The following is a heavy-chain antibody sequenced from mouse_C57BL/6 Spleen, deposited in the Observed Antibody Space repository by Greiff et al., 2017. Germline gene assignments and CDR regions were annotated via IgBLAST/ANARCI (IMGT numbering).Heavy chain of an antibody. V-gene: IGHV1-69*01. CDR2: IDPSDSYT. CDR1: GYTFTSYW. Sequence: QVQLQQPGAELVMPGASVKLSCKASGYTFTSYWMHWVKQRPGQGLEWIGEIDPSDSYTNYNQKFKGKSTLTVDKSSSTAYMQLSSLTSEDSAVYYCASSITTVVEGFAYWGQGTLVTVSA. CDR3: ASSITTVVEGFAY. J-gene: IGHJ3*01. D-gene: IGHD1-1*01.